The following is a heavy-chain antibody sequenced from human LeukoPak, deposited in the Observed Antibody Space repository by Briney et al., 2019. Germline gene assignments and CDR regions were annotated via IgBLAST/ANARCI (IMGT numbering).Heavy chain of an antibody. CDR1: GFTFSSNG. V-gene: IGHV3-30*03. CDR2: ISYDGSNK. D-gene: IGHD3-22*01. Sequence: GGTLRLSCAASGFTFSSNGMSWVRQAPGKGLEWVAVISYDGSNKYYANSVKGRFTISRDNSKNTLYLQMNSLRAEDTAVYYCARGDYDNPYWGQGTLVTVSS. J-gene: IGHJ4*02. CDR3: ARGDYDNPY.